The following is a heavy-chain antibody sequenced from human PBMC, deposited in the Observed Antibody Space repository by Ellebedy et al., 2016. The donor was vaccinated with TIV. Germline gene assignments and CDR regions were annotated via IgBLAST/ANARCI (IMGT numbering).Heavy chain of an antibody. V-gene: IGHV3-21*01. CDR1: GFSFNNYS. CDR3: ARAIAVAGSPLDY. D-gene: IGHD6-19*01. J-gene: IGHJ4*02. CDR2: ISRSSTII. Sequence: GGSLRLXXAASGFSFNNYSMNWVRQAPGKGLEWVSCISRSSTIIYYTDSVKGRFIISRDNAKNSLYLQMNSLRAEDTAVYYCARAIAVAGSPLDYWGQGTLVTVSS.